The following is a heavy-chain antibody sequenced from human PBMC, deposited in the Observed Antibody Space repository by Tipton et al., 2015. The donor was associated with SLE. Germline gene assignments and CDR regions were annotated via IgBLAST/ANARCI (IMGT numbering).Heavy chain of an antibody. V-gene: IGHV1-69*04. CDR3: ARSERVYYYVDV. Sequence: QSGPEGKKSGSSVKVSCKASGGTFSSYGISWVRQAPGQGLEWMGRIIPMLGIIDYAQKFQGRVTITADTSTSTAYMEMSSLRSEDTAVYYCARSERVYYYVDVWGKGTTVTVSS. CDR2: IIPMLGII. CDR1: GGTFSSYG. J-gene: IGHJ6*03.